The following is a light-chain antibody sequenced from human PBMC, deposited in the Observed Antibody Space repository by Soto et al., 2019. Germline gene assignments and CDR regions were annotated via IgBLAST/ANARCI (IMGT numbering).Light chain of an antibody. CDR3: SSHTSRSTYYV. CDR1: SSDVGGYNY. CDR2: DVS. J-gene: IGLJ1*01. Sequence: QSALTQPASVSGSPGQSIKISCTGTSSDVGGYNYVSWYQQHPGKAPKLMIYDVSNRPSGVSNRFSGSKSANTASLTISGLQAEDEADSYCSSHTSRSTYYVLGTGTKATVL. V-gene: IGLV2-14*01.